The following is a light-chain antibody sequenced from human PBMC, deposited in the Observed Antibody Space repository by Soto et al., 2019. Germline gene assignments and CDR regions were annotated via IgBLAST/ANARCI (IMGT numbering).Light chain of an antibody. CDR2: TAS. CDR3: QQSYSDLYT. J-gene: IGKJ2*01. V-gene: IGKV1-39*01. Sequence: DIQMTQSPSSLSASVGDRVTITCRASQSISSYLNWYQQKPGKAPKVLIYTASSLQSGVPSRFGGSGSGTDFTLTISSLQPEDFATYYCQQSYSDLYTFGQGTKLEIK. CDR1: QSISSY.